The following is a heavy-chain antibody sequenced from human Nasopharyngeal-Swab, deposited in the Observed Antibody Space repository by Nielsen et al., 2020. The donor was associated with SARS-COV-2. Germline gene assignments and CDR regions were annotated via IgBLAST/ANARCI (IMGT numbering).Heavy chain of an antibody. Sequence: SETLSLTCTVSGGSISSGSYYWSWIRQPAGKGLEWIGRIYTSGSTNYNPSLKSRVTISVDTSKNQFSLKLSSVTAADTAVYYCARDWWGGGMDVWGQGTTVTVSS. V-gene: IGHV4-61*02. CDR3: ARDWWGGGMDV. CDR1: GGSISSGSYY. D-gene: IGHD2-15*01. CDR2: IYTSGST. J-gene: IGHJ6*02.